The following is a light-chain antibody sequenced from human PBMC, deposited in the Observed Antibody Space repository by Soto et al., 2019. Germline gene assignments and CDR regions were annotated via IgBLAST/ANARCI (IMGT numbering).Light chain of an antibody. J-gene: IGKJ4*01. V-gene: IGKV3-11*01. CDR2: DAS. CDR1: QSVGRS. CDR3: QQRYNWVT. Sequence: EIVLTQSPATLSLSPGDRVTLSCRASQSVGRSLAWYQQRPGQAPRLLIYDASNRATGIPARFSGSGSGTDFTLTISSLEHEDFAVYYCQQRYNWVTFGGGTKVEIK.